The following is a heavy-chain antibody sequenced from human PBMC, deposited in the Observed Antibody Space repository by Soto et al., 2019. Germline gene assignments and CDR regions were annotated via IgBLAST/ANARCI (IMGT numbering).Heavy chain of an antibody. CDR1: GYSFTSYW. CDR2: VYPGDSHT. D-gene: IGHD1-26*01. V-gene: IGHV5-51*01. J-gene: IGHJ4*02. Sequence: ESLKISCKGSGYSFTSYWIVWVRQMPGKGLEWMGIVYPGDSHTRYSPSFQGQVTISADKSINTAYLQWSSLKASDTAMYYCASAPGGKSAWPYWGQGTLVTVSS. CDR3: ASAPGGKSAWPY.